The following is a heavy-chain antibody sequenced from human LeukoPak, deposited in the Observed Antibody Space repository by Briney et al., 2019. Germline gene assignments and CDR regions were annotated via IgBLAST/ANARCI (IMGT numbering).Heavy chain of an antibody. V-gene: IGHV1-69*13. CDR2: IIPIFGTA. D-gene: IGHD2-2*01. Sequence: ASVKVSCKASGGTFSSYAISWVRQAPGQGLEWMGGIIPIFGTANYAQKFQGRVTITADESTSTAYMEPSSLRSEDTAVYYCARGRSDIVVVPAARRNYYYYGMDVWGKGTTVTVSS. J-gene: IGHJ6*04. CDR1: GGTFSSYA. CDR3: ARGRSDIVVVPAARRNYYYYGMDV.